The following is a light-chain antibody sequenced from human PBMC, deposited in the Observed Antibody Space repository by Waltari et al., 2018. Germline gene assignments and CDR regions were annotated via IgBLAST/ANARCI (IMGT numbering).Light chain of an antibody. CDR2: DVS. Sequence: QSALTQPASVSGSPGQSITISCTGTSSDVGGYNYVSWYQQHPGKAPKLMIYDVSKRPSGVSKRFSGSESGNTASLTISGLQAEDEADYYCSSYTSSSTYLVFGTGTKVTVL. CDR1: SSDVGGYNY. CDR3: SSYTSSSTYLV. J-gene: IGLJ1*01. V-gene: IGLV2-14*01.